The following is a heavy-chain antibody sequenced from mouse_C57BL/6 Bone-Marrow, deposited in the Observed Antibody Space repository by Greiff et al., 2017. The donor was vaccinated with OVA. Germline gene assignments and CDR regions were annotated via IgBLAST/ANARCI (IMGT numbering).Heavy chain of an antibody. V-gene: IGHV3-3*01. CDR1: GFSINSDCY. J-gene: IGHJ1*03. D-gene: IGHD2-5*01. CDR2: TFYSGIT. Sequence: EVKLVESGPSLVRPSQTLSLTCTVTGFSINSDCYWIWIRQFPGNKLEYIGYTFYSGITYYNPSLESRTYITRDTSKNQFSLKLSSVTTEDTATYYCSRGSNRSYWDFDVWGTGTTVTVSS. CDR3: SRGSNRSYWDFDV.